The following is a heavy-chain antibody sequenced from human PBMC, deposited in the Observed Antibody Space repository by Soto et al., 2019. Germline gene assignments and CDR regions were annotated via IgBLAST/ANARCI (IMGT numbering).Heavy chain of an antibody. J-gene: IGHJ5*02. Sequence: ASVTVSCKASGYTFTDYHIHWVRQAPGQGLEFMGWINTNNGGAGSAQQFQGRVTVTRDTSITTVYMPLSNLRSDVTAVYYCARRGLGYCSTTICRGRWFDPWCQGTRVRFSS. D-gene: IGHD2-2*01. CDR3: ARRGLGYCSTTICRGRWFDP. V-gene: IGHV1-2*02. CDR2: INTNNGGA. CDR1: GYTFTDYH.